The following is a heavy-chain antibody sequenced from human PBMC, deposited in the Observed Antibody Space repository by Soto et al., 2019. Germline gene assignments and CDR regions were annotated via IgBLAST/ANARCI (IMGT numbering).Heavy chain of an antibody. CDR2: ISSSGSTI. CDR1: GFTFSSYT. J-gene: IGHJ1*01. CDR3: ASGLGSSRS. Sequence: PVGSLRLSCVASGFTFSSYTMNWVRQTPGRRLEWVAYISSSGSTIYYAESVKGRFTVSRDNAKSSLYLQMDGLRDEDTAVYYCASGLGSSRSWGQGSRVTVS. D-gene: IGHD3-10*01. V-gene: IGHV3-48*02.